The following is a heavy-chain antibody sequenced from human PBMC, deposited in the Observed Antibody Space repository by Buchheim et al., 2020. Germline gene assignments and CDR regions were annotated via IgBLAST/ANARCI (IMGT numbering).Heavy chain of an antibody. Sequence: QVQLVQSGAEVKKPGASVKVSCKASGYTFTNYYMHWVRQAPGQEFEWMGIINPGGGTTRYAQRFQGRVTMTRDTSTSTGYMELSSLRSEETAVYYCAIYDYGVVWGQGTL. CDR2: INPGGGTT. J-gene: IGHJ1*01. D-gene: IGHD4-17*01. CDR3: AIYDYGVV. CDR1: GYTFTNYY. V-gene: IGHV1-46*01.